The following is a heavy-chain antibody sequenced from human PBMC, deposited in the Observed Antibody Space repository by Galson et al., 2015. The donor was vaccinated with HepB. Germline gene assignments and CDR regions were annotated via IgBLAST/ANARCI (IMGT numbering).Heavy chain of an antibody. CDR3: ARSHLRGLVDTTTVDS. J-gene: IGHJ4*02. D-gene: IGHD5-18*01. CDR2: ISAHNGNT. CDR1: GYTFVNFG. Sequence: SVKVSCKASGYTFVNFGITWVRQAPGQGLEWMGWISAHNGNTNYAQNFQGRVFMTTDTSTSTAYMEMRSLRYDDTAVYYCARSHLRGLVDTTTVDSGGQGTLVTVSS. V-gene: IGHV1-18*01.